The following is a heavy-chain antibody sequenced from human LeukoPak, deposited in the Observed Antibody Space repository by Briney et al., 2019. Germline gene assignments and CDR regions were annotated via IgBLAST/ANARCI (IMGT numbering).Heavy chain of an antibody. CDR1: GFTFSSYG. D-gene: IGHD3-22*01. Sequence: RPGGSLRLSCAASGFTFSSYGMHWVRQAPGKGLEWVAFIRYDGSNKYYADSVKGRFTISRDNSKNTLYLQMNSLRAEDTAVYYCAKDHYYDSSGYHFDYWGQGTLVTVSS. CDR2: IRYDGSNK. CDR3: AKDHYYDSSGYHFDY. V-gene: IGHV3-30*02. J-gene: IGHJ4*02.